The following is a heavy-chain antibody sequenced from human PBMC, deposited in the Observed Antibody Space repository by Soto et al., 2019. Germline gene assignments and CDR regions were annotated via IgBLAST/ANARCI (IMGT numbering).Heavy chain of an antibody. CDR1: GFTFSSYG. Sequence: ESGGGVVQPGRSLRLSCAASGFTFSSYGMHWVRQAPGKGLEWVAVISYDGSNKYYADSVKGRFTISRDNSKNTLYLQMNSLRAEDTAVYYCAKGGSSYYYYYGMDVWGQGTTVTVSS. D-gene: IGHD6-6*01. CDR2: ISYDGSNK. J-gene: IGHJ6*02. V-gene: IGHV3-30*18. CDR3: AKGGSSYYYYYGMDV.